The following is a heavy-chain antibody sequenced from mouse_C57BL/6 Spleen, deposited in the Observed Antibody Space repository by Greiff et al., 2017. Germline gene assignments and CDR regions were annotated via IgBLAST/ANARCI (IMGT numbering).Heavy chain of an antibody. Sequence: VQLQQPGAELVKPGASVKLSCKASGYTFTSYWMHWVKQRPGQGLEWIGMIHPNSGSTNYNEKFKSKATLTVDKSSSTAYMQLSSLTSEDSAVYYCAVTTVVVGDYFDYWGQGTTLTVSS. CDR3: AVTTVVVGDYFDY. J-gene: IGHJ2*01. CDR2: IHPNSGST. V-gene: IGHV1-64*01. CDR1: GYTFTSYW. D-gene: IGHD1-1*01.